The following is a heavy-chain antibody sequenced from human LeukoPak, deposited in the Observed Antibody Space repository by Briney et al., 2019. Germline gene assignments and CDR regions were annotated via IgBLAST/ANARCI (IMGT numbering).Heavy chain of an antibody. D-gene: IGHD5-18*01. CDR2: INLNSGGT. J-gene: IGHJ4*02. Sequence: ASVKVSCKASGYTFTDYYMHWVRQAPVQGLEWMGWINLNSGGTHLAQEFQGRVTMTRDTSISTAYMELSRLRSDDTAMYYCANIQKWLPYWGQGTLVTVSS. V-gene: IGHV1-2*02. CDR3: ANIQKWLPY. CDR1: GYTFTDYY.